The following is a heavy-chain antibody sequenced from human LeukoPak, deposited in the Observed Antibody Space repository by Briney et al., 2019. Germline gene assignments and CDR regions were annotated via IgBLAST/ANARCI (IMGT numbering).Heavy chain of an antibody. CDR1: GGSFSGYY. CDR2: INHSGST. CDR3: ARAAARPFAWFDP. Sequence: SETLSLTCAVYGGSFSGYYWSWIRRSPGKGLEWIGEINHSGSTNYNPSLKSRVTISVDTSKNQFSLKLSSVTAADTAVYYCARAAARPFAWFDPWGQGTLVTVSS. D-gene: IGHD6-6*01. V-gene: IGHV4-34*01. J-gene: IGHJ5*02.